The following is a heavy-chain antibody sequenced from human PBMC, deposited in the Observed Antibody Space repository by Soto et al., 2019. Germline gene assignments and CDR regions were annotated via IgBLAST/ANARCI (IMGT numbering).Heavy chain of an antibody. CDR3: AKDSYSSGWYPTGVDY. CDR2: ISGSGGST. Sequence: PGGSLRLSCAASGFTFSSYAMSWVRQAPGKGLEWVSAISGSGGSTYYADSVKGRFTISRDNSKNTLYLQMNSLRAEDTAVYYCAKDSYSSGWYPTGVDYWGQGTLVTVSS. J-gene: IGHJ4*02. V-gene: IGHV3-23*01. D-gene: IGHD6-19*01. CDR1: GFTFSSYA.